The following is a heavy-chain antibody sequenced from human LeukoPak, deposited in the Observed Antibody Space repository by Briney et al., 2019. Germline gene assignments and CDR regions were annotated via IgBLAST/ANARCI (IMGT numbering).Heavy chain of an antibody. CDR3: AKAYCGGDCYSPRTDAFDI. J-gene: IGHJ3*02. V-gene: IGHV3-23*01. CDR2: IGGSGGST. D-gene: IGHD2-21*02. CDR1: GFTFSSYA. Sequence: GGSLRLSCAGSGFTFSSYAMSWVRQAPGKGLEWVSAIGGSGGSTYYADSVKGRFTVSRDNSKNTLSLQMNSLGVEDTAVYYCAKAYCGGDCYSPRTDAFDIWGQGTMVTVSS.